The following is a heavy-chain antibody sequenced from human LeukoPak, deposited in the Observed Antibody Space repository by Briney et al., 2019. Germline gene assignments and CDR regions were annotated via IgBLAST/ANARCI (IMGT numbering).Heavy chain of an antibody. CDR2: ISAYDGNI. CDR3: ARMGDYHLVPFFDY. Sequence: ASVKVSCKSSGYTFTSYGFSWVRQAPGQGLEWMGWISAYDGNINYAQKYQGRVTMTTETYTSTVYMELRSLRSDDTAVYYCARMGDYHLVPFFDYWGQGTLVTVSS. V-gene: IGHV1-18*01. D-gene: IGHD4/OR15-4a*01. J-gene: IGHJ4*02. CDR1: GYTFTSYG.